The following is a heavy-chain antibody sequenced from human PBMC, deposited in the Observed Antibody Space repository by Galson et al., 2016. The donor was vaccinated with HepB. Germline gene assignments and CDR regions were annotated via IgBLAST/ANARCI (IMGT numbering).Heavy chain of an antibody. CDR3: ARLSGWEVRIFDY. Sequence: LTCTVSSHSITTGYYWAWIRQPPGRGLEWIGSIYHGGSTDYNPSLYSRVTMSIDTSKNQSSLQLSSVTAADTAVYYCARLSGWEVRIFDYWGQGTLVTVSS. CDR2: IYHGGST. CDR1: SHSITTGYY. J-gene: IGHJ4*02. D-gene: IGHD1-26*01. V-gene: IGHV4-38-2*02.